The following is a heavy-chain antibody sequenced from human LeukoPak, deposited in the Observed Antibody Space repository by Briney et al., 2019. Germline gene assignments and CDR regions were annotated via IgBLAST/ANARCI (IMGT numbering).Heavy chain of an antibody. CDR1: GYSISSGYY. CDR3: ASDSSGYNYFDY. CDR2: IYHSGST. D-gene: IGHD3-22*01. Sequence: PSETLSLTCTVSGYSISSGYYWGWIRQPPGKGLEWIGSIYHSGSTYYNPSLKSRVTISVDTSKNQFSLKLSSVTAADTAVYYCASDSSGYNYFDYWGQGTLVTVSS. J-gene: IGHJ4*02. V-gene: IGHV4-38-2*02.